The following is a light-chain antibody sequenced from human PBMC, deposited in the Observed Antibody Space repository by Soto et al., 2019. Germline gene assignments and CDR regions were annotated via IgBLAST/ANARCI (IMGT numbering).Light chain of an antibody. Sequence: EIVMTQSPGTLSVSPGGRATLSCRASQSVGNNLAWYQQKPGQAPRLLIYAASSRATGISARFTGSGSGTEFTLTVDSLQSEDFAVYFCQQYSHWPLTFGGGTNVELK. V-gene: IGKV3-15*01. CDR1: QSVGNN. CDR2: AAS. J-gene: IGKJ4*01. CDR3: QQYSHWPLT.